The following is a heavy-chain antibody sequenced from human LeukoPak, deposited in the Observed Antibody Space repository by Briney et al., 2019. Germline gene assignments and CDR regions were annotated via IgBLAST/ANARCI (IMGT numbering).Heavy chain of an antibody. CDR3: AKAGGYFGWLFKYYFDY. V-gene: IGHV3-23*01. D-gene: IGHD3-9*01. Sequence: PGGSLRLSCAASGFTFSSYAMSWVRQAPGKGLEWVSAISGSGGSTYYADSVKGRFTISRDNSKNTLYLQMNSLRAEDTAVYYCAKAGGYFGWLFKYYFDYWGQGTLVTVSS. CDR1: GFTFSSYA. J-gene: IGHJ4*02. CDR2: ISGSGGST.